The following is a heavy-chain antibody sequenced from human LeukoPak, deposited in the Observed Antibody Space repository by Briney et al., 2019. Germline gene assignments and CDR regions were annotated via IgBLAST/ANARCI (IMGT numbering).Heavy chain of an antibody. CDR2: INPNSGGT. D-gene: IGHD2-2*01. CDR1: GYTFTGYY. CDR3: ARDLGVEAVVVPAATYYYYYMDV. J-gene: IGHJ6*03. V-gene: IGHV1-2*02. Sequence: ASVKVSCKASGYTFTGYYMHWVRQAPGQGLEWMGWINPNSGGTNYAQKFQGRVTMTRDTSISTAYMELSRLRSDDTAVYYCARDLGVEAVVVPAATYYYYYMDVWGKGTTVTVSS.